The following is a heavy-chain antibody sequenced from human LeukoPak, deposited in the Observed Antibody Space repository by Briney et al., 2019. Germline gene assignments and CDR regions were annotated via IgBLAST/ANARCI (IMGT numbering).Heavy chain of an antibody. J-gene: IGHJ4*02. CDR2: IYYSGST. Sequence: PSETLSLTCTVSGGSISTYFWSWIRQPPGKGLEWIGYIYYSGSTNYNPSLKSRVTISLDTSKSQFSLKLSSVTAADTAVYYCARGPADYNKLKPGDRDGYNYKSKRTPFDYWGQGTLVTVSS. D-gene: IGHD5-24*01. V-gene: IGHV4-59*12. CDR3: ARGPADYNKLKPGDRDGYNYKSKRTPFDY. CDR1: GGSISTYF.